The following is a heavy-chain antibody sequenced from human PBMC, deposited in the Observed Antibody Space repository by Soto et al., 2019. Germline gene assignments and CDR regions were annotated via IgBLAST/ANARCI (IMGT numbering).Heavy chain of an antibody. Sequence: HGESLKISCKGSGYSFTSYWIGWVRQMPGKGLEWMGIIYPGDSDTRYSPSFQGQVTISADKSISTAYLQWSGLKASDTAMYYCARVGSYCSGGSCYPYYYYGMDVWGQGTTVTVSS. CDR1: GYSFTSYW. J-gene: IGHJ6*02. CDR2: IYPGDSDT. V-gene: IGHV5-51*01. D-gene: IGHD2-15*01. CDR3: ARVGSYCSGGSCYPYYYYGMDV.